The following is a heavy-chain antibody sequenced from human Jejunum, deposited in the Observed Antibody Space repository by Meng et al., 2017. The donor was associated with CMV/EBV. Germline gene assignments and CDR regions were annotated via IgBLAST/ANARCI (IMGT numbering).Heavy chain of an antibody. Sequence: QLQESGPELVKPSDTLSLLCTVSGDSISSSNCYWGWIRQSPGKGLEWIGSIYYTGSTYYNPSLKSRLTISIDTSKNQFSLKLSSVTAADTAIYYCARGLSTSSSGYWGQGTLVTVSS. CDR3: ARGLSTSSSGY. CDR2: IYYTGST. CDR1: GDSISSSNCY. J-gene: IGHJ4*02. D-gene: IGHD6-6*01. V-gene: IGHV4-39*07.